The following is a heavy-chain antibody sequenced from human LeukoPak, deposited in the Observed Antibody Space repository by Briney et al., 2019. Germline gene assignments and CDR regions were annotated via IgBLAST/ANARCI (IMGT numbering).Heavy chain of an antibody. CDR1: GYTFTGYY. V-gene: IGHV1-2*02. CDR3: AREEGVGATAAFDI. Sequence: ASVKVSCKASGYTFTGYYIHWVRQAPGQGLEWMGWINPNSGGTNYAQKFQGRVTMTRGTSISTAYMELSRLRSDDTAVYYCAREEGVGATAAFDIWGQGTMVTVSS. D-gene: IGHD1-26*01. J-gene: IGHJ3*02. CDR2: INPNSGGT.